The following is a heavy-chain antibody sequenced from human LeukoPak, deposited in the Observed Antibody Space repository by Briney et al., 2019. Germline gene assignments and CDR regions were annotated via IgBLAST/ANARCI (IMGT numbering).Heavy chain of an antibody. Sequence: PGGSLRLSCAASGFVISRYSLNWVRQAPGKGLEWLSYITSSSSTKYYADSVKGRFTISRDNAKNSLYLQMNSLRAEDTAVYYCARDPPSYGDSAIDYWGQGTPVTVSS. CDR3: ARDPPSYGDSAIDY. D-gene: IGHD4-17*01. V-gene: IGHV3-48*01. CDR1: GFVISRYS. CDR2: ITSSSSTK. J-gene: IGHJ4*02.